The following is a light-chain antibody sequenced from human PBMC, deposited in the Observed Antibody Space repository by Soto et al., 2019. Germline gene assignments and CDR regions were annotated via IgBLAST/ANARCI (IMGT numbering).Light chain of an antibody. CDR2: GAS. CDR3: QQYGSSPPIT. Sequence: IGLTQSPGTLSLSPGERATLSCRASHSVSSSYLAWYQQKPGQAPRLLIYGASSRATGIPDRFSGSGSGTDFTLTISRLEPEDFAVYYCQQYGSSPPITFGQGTRLEIK. CDR1: HSVSSSY. V-gene: IGKV3-20*01. J-gene: IGKJ5*01.